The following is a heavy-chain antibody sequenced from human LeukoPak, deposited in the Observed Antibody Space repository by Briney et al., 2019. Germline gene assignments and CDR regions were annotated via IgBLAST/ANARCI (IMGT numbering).Heavy chain of an antibody. V-gene: IGHV4-38-2*02. D-gene: IGHD4-17*01. CDR2: IHHSGST. J-gene: IGHJ4*02. Sequence: PSETLSLTCTVSGYFISSGYYWGWIRQPPGKGLQWIGSIHHSGSTYYNPSLKSRVTLSLDTSKNQFSLKLSSVTAADTAFYYCARDGGNYGDSTFDYWGQGTLVTVSS. CDR3: ARDGGNYGDSTFDY. CDR1: GYFISSGYY.